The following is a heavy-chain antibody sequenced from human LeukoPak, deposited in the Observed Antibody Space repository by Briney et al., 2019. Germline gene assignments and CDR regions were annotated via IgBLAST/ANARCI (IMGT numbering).Heavy chain of an antibody. CDR2: IKGDGSYV. V-gene: IGHV3-74*01. D-gene: IGHD5-24*01. CDR1: GFTFSRYW. Sequence: GGSLRLSCAASGFTFSRYWMHWVRQAPGKGLVWVSRIKGDGSYVNHADPVKGRFTISRDNAKNTLNLQMKSLTADDTAMYYCVRDGDVYNFDYWGQGTQVTVSS. CDR3: VRDGDVYNFDY. J-gene: IGHJ4*02.